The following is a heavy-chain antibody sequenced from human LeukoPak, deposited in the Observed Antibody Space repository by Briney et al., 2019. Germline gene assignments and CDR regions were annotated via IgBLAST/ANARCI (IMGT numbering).Heavy chain of an antibody. D-gene: IGHD3-3*01. V-gene: IGHV3-11*01. Sequence: PGGSLRLSCAASGFTFSDYYMSWIRQAPGKGLEWVSYISSSGSTMYYADSVKGRFTISRDNAKNSLYLQMNSLRAEDTAVYYCARDREGGDDFWSGYYIDYWGQGTLVTVSS. CDR3: ARDREGGDDFWSGYYIDY. CDR2: ISSSGSTM. CDR1: GFTFSDYY. J-gene: IGHJ4*02.